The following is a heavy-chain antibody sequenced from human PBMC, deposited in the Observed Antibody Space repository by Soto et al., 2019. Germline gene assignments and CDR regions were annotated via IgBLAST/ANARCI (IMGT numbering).Heavy chain of an antibody. CDR1: GYTFTSYA. Sequence: QVQLVQSGAEVKKPGASVKVSCKASGYTFTSYAMHWVRQAPGQRLEWMGWINAGNGNTKYAQKFQGRVTITRDTSASTAYMELRSLRSEDTAVYYCASGSITMVRGVIPGYYGMDVWGQGTTVTVSS. D-gene: IGHD3-10*01. CDR3: ASGSITMVRGVIPGYYGMDV. J-gene: IGHJ6*02. CDR2: INAGNGNT. V-gene: IGHV1-3*01.